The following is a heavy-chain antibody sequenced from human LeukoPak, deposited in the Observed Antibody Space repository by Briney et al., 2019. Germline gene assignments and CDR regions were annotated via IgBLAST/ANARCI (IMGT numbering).Heavy chain of an antibody. D-gene: IGHD6-13*01. CDR2: IKKDVSEK. Sequence: GGSLRLSCAASGFTFSSYWMSWVRQPPGKGLEWVANIKKDVSEKYYVDSVKGGFTIFRDNAKNSLYMQMNSMRAEETAVYYCERVNAQQLVARNYYYYYYMDVWGKGTTVTVSS. CDR1: GFTFSSYW. CDR3: ERVNAQQLVARNYYYYYYMDV. V-gene: IGHV3-7*01. J-gene: IGHJ6*03.